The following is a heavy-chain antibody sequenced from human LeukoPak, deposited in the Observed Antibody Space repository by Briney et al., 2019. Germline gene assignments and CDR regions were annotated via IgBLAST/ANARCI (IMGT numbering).Heavy chain of an antibody. V-gene: IGHV4-59*01. CDR1: GGSISSYY. CDR3: ARSVPAATLNWNHGAFDI. J-gene: IGHJ3*02. CDR2: IYYSGST. Sequence: NPSEALSLTCTVSGGSISSYYWSWIRQSPGKGLEWIGYIYYSGSTNYNPSLKSRVTLSVDTSKNQFSLKLSSVTAADTAVYYCARSVPAATLNWNHGAFDIWGQGTMVTVSS. D-gene: IGHD2-2*01.